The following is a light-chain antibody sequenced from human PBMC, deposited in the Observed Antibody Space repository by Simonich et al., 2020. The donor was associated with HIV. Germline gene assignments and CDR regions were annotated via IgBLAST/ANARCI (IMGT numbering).Light chain of an antibody. J-gene: IGKJ1*01. V-gene: IGKV4-1*01. Sequence: DIVMTQSPVSLAVSLGESATINCTSSRSVLYSSNNKNYLAWYQQKPGQPPNLLIYWASTRESGVPYRFSASGSGTDFTLTISSLQAEDVAVYYCQQYYSTPPTFGQGTKVEIK. CDR2: WAS. CDR1: RSVLYSSNNKNY. CDR3: QQYYSTPPT.